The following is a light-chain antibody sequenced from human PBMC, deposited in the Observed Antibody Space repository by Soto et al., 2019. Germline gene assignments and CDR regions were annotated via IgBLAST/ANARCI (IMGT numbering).Light chain of an antibody. CDR1: QRISNY. V-gene: IGKV1-39*01. Sequence: DIQMTQSPSSLSASVGDRVTITCRASQRISNYLNWYQQKPGKAPKLLIFAASNLQSGVPSRLSGSGYGTDFTLTISSLQPEDFATYYCQQSYNTLWTVGQGTKVEIK. CDR2: AAS. J-gene: IGKJ1*01. CDR3: QQSYNTLWT.